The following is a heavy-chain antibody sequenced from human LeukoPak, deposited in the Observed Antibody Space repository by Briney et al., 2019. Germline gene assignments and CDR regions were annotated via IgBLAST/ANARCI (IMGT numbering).Heavy chain of an antibody. D-gene: IGHD3-3*01. V-gene: IGHV1-2*02. CDR3: ARNHYDFWSGYPLGYNWFDP. Sequence: APVTVSCKAAGYTFTGYYMHWVRQAAGQGLEWMGWINPNSGGTKYAQKFQGRVTMSRDTSISTAYMELSRLRSDDTAVYYCARNHYDFWSGYPLGYNWFDPWGQGTLVTVSS. CDR2: INPNSGGT. J-gene: IGHJ5*02. CDR1: GYTFTGYY.